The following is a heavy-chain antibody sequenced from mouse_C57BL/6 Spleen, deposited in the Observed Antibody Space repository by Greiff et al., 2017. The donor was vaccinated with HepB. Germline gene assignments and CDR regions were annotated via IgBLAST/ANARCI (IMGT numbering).Heavy chain of an antibody. V-gene: IGHV3-6*01. J-gene: IGHJ3*01. D-gene: IGHD1-1*01. Sequence: VQLQQSGPGLVKPSQSLSLTCSVTGYSITSGYYWNWIRQFPGNKLEWMGYISYDGSNNYNPSLKNRISITRDTSKNQFFLKLNSVTTEDTATYYCARGPSIYYYGSGGFAYWGQGTLVTVSA. CDR1: GYSITSGYY. CDR3: ARGPSIYYYGSGGFAY. CDR2: ISYDGSN.